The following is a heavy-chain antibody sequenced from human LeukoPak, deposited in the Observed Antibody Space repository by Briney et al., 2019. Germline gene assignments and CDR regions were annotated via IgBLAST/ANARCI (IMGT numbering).Heavy chain of an antibody. D-gene: IGHD6-19*01. CDR2: ISSSSSYI. Sequence: PGGSLRLSCAASGFTFSSYSMNWVRQAPGKGLEWVSSISSSSSYIYYADSVKGRFTISRDNAKNSLYLQMNSLRAEDTAVYYCARDRAGTLGWVDYWGQGTLVTVSS. V-gene: IGHV3-21*01. J-gene: IGHJ4*02. CDR3: ARDRAGTLGWVDY. CDR1: GFTFSSYS.